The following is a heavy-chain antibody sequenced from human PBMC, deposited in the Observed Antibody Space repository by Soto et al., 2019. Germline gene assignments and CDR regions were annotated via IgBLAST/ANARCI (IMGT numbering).Heavy chain of an antibody. V-gene: IGHV1-69*13. D-gene: IGHD3-10*01. CDR1: GGTFSSYA. Sequence: VASVKVSCKASGGTFSSYAISWVRQAPGQGLEWMGGIIPIFGTANYAQKFQGRATITADESTSTAYMELSSLRSEDTAVYYCARVAKMAGSGSYYSFYYYGMDVWGQGTTVTVSS. J-gene: IGHJ6*02. CDR2: IIPIFGTA. CDR3: ARVAKMAGSGSYYSFYYYGMDV.